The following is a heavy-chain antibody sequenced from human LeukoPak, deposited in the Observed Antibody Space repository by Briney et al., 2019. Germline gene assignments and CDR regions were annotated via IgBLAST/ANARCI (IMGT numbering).Heavy chain of an antibody. J-gene: IGHJ6*02. D-gene: IGHD3-10*01. Sequence: GGSVKVSCKASGYIFTSYGISWVRQAPGQGLEWMGWIAGYNGNTNYAQKVQGRVTMTTDTSTSTAYMELRSLRSDDTAVYYCARAHYYGSGSYYLGYYYDMDVWGQGTTVTVSS. CDR2: IAGYNGNT. V-gene: IGHV1-18*01. CDR3: ARAHYYGSGSYYLGYYYDMDV. CDR1: GYIFTSYG.